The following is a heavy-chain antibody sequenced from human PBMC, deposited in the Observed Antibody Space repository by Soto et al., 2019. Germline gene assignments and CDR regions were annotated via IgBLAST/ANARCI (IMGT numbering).Heavy chain of an antibody. Sequence: SETLSLTCTVSGGSISSGDYYWSWIRQPPGKGLEWIGYIYYSGSTYYNPSLKSRVTISVDTSKNQFSLKLSSVTAADTAVYYCARVTPLCSGGSCYPRGPGYWGQGTLVTVS. J-gene: IGHJ4*02. CDR2: IYYSGST. CDR1: GGSISSGDYY. CDR3: ARVTPLCSGGSCYPRGPGY. D-gene: IGHD2-15*01. V-gene: IGHV4-30-4*01.